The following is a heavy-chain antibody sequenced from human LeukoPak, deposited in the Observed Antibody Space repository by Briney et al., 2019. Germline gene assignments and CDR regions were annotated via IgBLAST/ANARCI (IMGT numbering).Heavy chain of an antibody. D-gene: IGHD5-24*01. CDR1: GYTFTNYG. CDR2: ISGYQGST. Sequence: ASVKVSCKASGYTFTNYGITWVRQAPGQGLERMGWISGYQGSTKYAQNFQGRVTMTIDTSTSTAYMDLRSLRSDDTAIYFCARSDLGTITVGPFNYWGQGTLVAVSS. V-gene: IGHV1-18*01. J-gene: IGHJ4*02. CDR3: ARSDLGTITVGPFNY.